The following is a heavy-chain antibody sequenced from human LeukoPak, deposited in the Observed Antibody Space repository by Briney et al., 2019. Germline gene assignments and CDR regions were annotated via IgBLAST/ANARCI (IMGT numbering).Heavy chain of an antibody. CDR3: ARGDFWSGYYGYYYYYMDV. CDR2: INPSGGST. Sequence: GASVKVSCKASGYTFTSYYMHWVRQAPGQGLEWMGIINPSGGSTSYAQKFQGRVTMTRDMSTSTVYMELSSLRSEDTAVYYCARGDFWSGYYGYYYYYMDVWGKGTTVTVSS. V-gene: IGHV1-46*01. D-gene: IGHD3-3*01. J-gene: IGHJ6*03. CDR1: GYTFTSYY.